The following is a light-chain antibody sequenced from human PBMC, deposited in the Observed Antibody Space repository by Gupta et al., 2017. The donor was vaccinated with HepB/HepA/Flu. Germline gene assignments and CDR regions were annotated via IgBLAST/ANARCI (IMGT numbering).Light chain of an antibody. CDR1: SSNIGSNT. CDR3: AAWDDSLNGFYVL. V-gene: IGLV1-44*01. CDR2: SNN. J-gene: IGLJ2*01. Sequence: QSVLTQPPSASGTPGQRVTISCSGSSSNIGSNTVNWYQQLPGTAPKLLMYSNNQRPLGVPDRFSGSKSGTSASLAISGLQSEDEADYYCAAWDDSLNGFYVLFGGGTKLTVL.